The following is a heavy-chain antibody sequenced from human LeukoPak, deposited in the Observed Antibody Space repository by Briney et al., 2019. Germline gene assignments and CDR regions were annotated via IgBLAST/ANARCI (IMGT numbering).Heavy chain of an antibody. Sequence: GGSLRLSCAASGFTVSSNYMSWVREATGKGLEWVSVIYSGGSTYYADSVKGRFTISRDNSKNTLFLQMNSLRAEDTAVYYCARDLYYYGMDVWGQGTTVTVSS. CDR1: GFTVSSNY. CDR3: ARDLYYYGMDV. V-gene: IGHV3-53*01. J-gene: IGHJ6*02. CDR2: IYSGGST.